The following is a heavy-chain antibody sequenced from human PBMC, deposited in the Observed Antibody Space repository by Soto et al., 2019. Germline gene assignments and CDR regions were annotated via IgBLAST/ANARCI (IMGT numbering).Heavy chain of an antibody. CDR1: GYTFTSYG. CDR3: ARTLVAADVFWFDP. V-gene: IGHV1-18*04. D-gene: IGHD2-15*01. Sequence: ASVKVSCTASGYTFTSYGISWVRQAPGQGLEWMGWISAYNGNTNYAQKLQGRVTMTTDTSTSTAYMELRSLRSDDTAVYYCARTLVAADVFWFDPWGQGTLVTVSS. CDR2: ISAYNGNT. J-gene: IGHJ5*02.